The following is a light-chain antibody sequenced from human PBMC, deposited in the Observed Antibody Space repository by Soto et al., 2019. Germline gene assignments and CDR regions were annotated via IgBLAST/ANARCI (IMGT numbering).Light chain of an antibody. CDR3: QQSYSTPQT. J-gene: IGKJ3*01. CDR1: QSICSY. CDR2: AAS. Sequence: DIQMTQSPSSLSASVGDRVTITCRASQSICSYLNWYQQKPGKAPKLLIYAASSLQSGVPSRFSGSGSGTDFTLTISSLQPEDFATYYCQQSYSTPQTFGPGTKVDI. V-gene: IGKV1-39*01.